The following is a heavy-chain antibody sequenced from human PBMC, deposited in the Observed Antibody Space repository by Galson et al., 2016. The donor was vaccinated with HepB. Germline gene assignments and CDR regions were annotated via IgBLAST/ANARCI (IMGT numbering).Heavy chain of an antibody. CDR1: GGAITSGNYY. CDR2: TSYSGRS. Sequence: TLSLTCSVSGGAITSGNYYWNWIRQHPGRGLGWIGHTSYSGRSDYSASLRSRVIISPDTSKNQFSLLLTSVTAADTAVYYCVRVVLASTTDIIRGVVSTRRDYYGMDVWGQGITVTVSS. CDR3: VRVVLASTTDIIRGVVSTRRDYYGMDV. V-gene: IGHV4-31*03. J-gene: IGHJ6*02. D-gene: IGHD3-10*01.